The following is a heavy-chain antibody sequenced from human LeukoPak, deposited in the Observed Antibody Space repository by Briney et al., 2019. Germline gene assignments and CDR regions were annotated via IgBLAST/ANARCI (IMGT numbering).Heavy chain of an antibody. V-gene: IGHV3-53*01. CDR2: IYSGGST. Sequence: GGSLRLSCEASGLTFNNYAMHWVRQSSGKGLEWVSVIYSGGSTYYADSVKGRFTISRDNSKNTLYLQMNSLRAEDTAVYYCARVPNYGSGSGFDPWGQGTLVTVSS. J-gene: IGHJ5*02. CDR3: ARVPNYGSGSGFDP. CDR1: GLTFNNYA. D-gene: IGHD3-10*01.